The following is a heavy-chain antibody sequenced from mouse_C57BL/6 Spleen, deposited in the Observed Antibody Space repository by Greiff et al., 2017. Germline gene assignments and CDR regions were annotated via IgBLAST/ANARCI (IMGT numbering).Heavy chain of an antibody. D-gene: IGHD2-4*01. J-gene: IGHJ1*03. CDR1: GYAFSSYW. CDR2: IYPGDGDT. CDR3: AREGDYYGYFDV. V-gene: IGHV1-80*01. Sequence: QVQLKESGAELVKPGASVKISCKASGYAFSSYWMNWVKQRPGKGLEWIGQIYPGDGDTNYNGKFKGKATLTADKSSSTAYMQLSSLTSEDSAVYFCAREGDYYGYFDVGGTGTTVTVSS.